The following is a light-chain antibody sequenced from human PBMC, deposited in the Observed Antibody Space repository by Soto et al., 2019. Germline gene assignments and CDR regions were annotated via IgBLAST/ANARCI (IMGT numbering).Light chain of an antibody. CDR1: QTISSW. Sequence: DIQMTQSPSTLSGSVGDRVTITCLASQTISSWLAWSQQKPGKAPKLRIYKASTLKSGVPSRCSGSGSGTEFTLTSSSLQPEDFATYYGLQHNSYPRTFGQGTKVDIK. CDR2: KAS. J-gene: IGKJ1*01. CDR3: LQHNSYPRT. V-gene: IGKV1-5*03.